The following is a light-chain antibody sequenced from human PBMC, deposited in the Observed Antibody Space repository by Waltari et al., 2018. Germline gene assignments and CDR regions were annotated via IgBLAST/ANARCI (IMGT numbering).Light chain of an antibody. V-gene: IGKV3-11*01. Sequence: EVVLTQSPVTLSLSPGERATLSCRASRSVGSYLAWYQQKPGQAPRLLIYAVSKRATGIPARFSRSGSGTDFTLTISSLEPEDFAFYYCQQRSNWPPALTFGGGTRVEIK. J-gene: IGKJ4*01. CDR3: QQRSNWPPALT. CDR2: AVS. CDR1: RSVGSY.